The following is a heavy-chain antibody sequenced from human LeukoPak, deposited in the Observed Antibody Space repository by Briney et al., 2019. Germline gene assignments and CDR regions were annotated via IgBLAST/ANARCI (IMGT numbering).Heavy chain of an antibody. CDR2: IYYSGST. CDR1: GGSISSGGYY. J-gene: IGHJ5*02. CDR3: ATNYDILTGYYRHWFDP. D-gene: IGHD3-9*01. V-gene: IGHV4-31*03. Sequence: SQTLSLTCTVSGGSISSGGYYWSWIRQHPGKGLEWIGYIYYSGSTYYNPSLKSRVTISVDTSKNQFSLKLSSVTAADTAVYYCATNYDILTGYYRHWFDPWGQGTLVTVSS.